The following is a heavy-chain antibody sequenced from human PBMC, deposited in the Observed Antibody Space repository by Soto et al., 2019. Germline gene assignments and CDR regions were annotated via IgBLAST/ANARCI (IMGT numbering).Heavy chain of an antibody. D-gene: IGHD3-3*01. J-gene: IGHJ6*02. Sequence: SGPKLVKPTQTLTLACTFSGFSLSTSGMCVSWIRQPPGKALEWLALIDWDDDKYYSTSLKTRLTISKDTSKNQVVLTMTNMDPVDTATYYCARIREGDFWSGYNYYGMDVWGQGTTVTVSS. V-gene: IGHV2-70*01. CDR1: GFSLSTSGMC. CDR3: ARIREGDFWSGYNYYGMDV. CDR2: IDWDDDK.